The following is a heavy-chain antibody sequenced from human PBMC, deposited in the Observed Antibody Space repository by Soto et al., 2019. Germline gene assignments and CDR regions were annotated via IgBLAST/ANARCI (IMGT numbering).Heavy chain of an antibody. CDR3: AKATGTTLY. Sequence: EVQLLVSGGGLVQPGGSLRLSCEASGFTFSSYAMTWVRQAPGKGLEWVSASGGGGRAFYSDSVKGGFTISRDNSRNTLYLQVHSLRVDDTAVYFCAKATGTTLYWGQGTLVTVSS. J-gene: IGHJ4*02. CDR2: SGGGGRA. CDR1: GFTFSSYA. D-gene: IGHD1-1*01. V-gene: IGHV3-23*01.